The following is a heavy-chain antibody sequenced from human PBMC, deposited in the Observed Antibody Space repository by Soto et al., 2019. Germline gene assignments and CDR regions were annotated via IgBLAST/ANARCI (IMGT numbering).Heavy chain of an antibody. D-gene: IGHD3-9*01. Sequence: GGSLRLSCAASGFTFSSYSMNWVRQAPGKGLEWVSSISSSSSYIYYADSVKGRFTISRDNAKNSLYLQMNSLRAEDTAVYYCARVLRYFDWSQGGYYYMDVWGKGTTVTVSS. CDR2: ISSSSSYI. V-gene: IGHV3-21*01. CDR3: ARVLRYFDWSQGGYYYMDV. CDR1: GFTFSSYS. J-gene: IGHJ6*03.